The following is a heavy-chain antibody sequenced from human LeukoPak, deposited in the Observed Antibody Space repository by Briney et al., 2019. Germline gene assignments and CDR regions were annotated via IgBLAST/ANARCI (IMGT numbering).Heavy chain of an antibody. CDR1: GFTVNSNH. D-gene: IGHD3-3*02. J-gene: IGHJ4*02. CDR2: IYRSGNT. Sequence: PGGSLRLSCAVSGFTVNSNHMSWVRQAPGKGLEWVSVIYRSGNTNYADSVKGRFTISRDNSKNTLYLQMNSLRAEDTAVYYCARDLLISNTWYLGDYWGQRTLVTVSS. CDR3: ARDLLISNTWYLGDY. V-gene: IGHV3-66*01.